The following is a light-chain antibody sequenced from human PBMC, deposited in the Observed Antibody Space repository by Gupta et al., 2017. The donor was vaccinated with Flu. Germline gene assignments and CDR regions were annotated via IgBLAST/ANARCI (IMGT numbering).Light chain of an antibody. Sequence: ATLSLSPGERATLSCRASQSVSSYLAWYQQKPGQAPRLLIYDASNRATGIPARFSGSGSGTDFTLTISSLEPEDFAVYYCQQRSNWLFTFGHGTXVDIK. CDR2: DAS. V-gene: IGKV3-11*01. J-gene: IGKJ3*01. CDR1: QSVSSY. CDR3: QQRSNWLFT.